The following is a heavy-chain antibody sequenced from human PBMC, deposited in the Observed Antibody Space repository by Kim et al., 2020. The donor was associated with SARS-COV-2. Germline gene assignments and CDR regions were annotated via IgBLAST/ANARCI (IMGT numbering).Heavy chain of an antibody. V-gene: IGHV4-34*01. CDR2: NHSGST. J-gene: IGHJ4*02. D-gene: IGHD3-22*01. Sequence: NHSGSTNYTPSLTSRVTISVDTSKNQFSLKLSSVTAADTAVYYCARWFRDWGQGTLVTVSS. CDR3: ARWFRD.